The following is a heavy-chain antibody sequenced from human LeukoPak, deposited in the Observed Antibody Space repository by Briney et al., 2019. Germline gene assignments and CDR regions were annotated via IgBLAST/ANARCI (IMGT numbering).Heavy chain of an antibody. Sequence: ASETLSLTCTVSGGSISSYYWSWIRQPPGKGLEWIGYIYYSGSTNYNPSLKSRVTISVDTSKNQFSLKLSSVTAADTAVYYCARKGAAAGLEDYWGQGTLVTVSS. J-gene: IGHJ4*02. V-gene: IGHV4-59*12. CDR2: IYYSGST. CDR3: ARKGAAAGLEDY. D-gene: IGHD6-13*01. CDR1: GGSISSYY.